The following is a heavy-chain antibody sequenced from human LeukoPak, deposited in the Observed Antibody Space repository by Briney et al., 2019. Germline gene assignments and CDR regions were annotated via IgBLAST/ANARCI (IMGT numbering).Heavy chain of an antibody. CDR1: GGSFSGYY. D-gene: IGHD5-12*01. CDR2: INHSGST. J-gene: IGHJ4*02. Sequence: SETLFLTCAVYGGSFSGYYWSWIRQPPGKGREWIGEINHSGSTNYNPSLKSRVTISVDTSKNQFSLRLSSVTAADTAVYYCARRDVVATRRRTFDYWGQGTLVTVSS. V-gene: IGHV4-34*01. CDR3: ARRDVVATRRRTFDY.